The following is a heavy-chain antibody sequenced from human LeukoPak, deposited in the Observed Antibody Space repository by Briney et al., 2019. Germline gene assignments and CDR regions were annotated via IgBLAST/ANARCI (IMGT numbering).Heavy chain of an antibody. Sequence: GGSLRLSCVASGLTFNSHSMSWVRQAPGMGLEWVSVVSTNGDVTFYADSVKGRFTISRDNSKNTLFLQMNSLRAEDTAVYYCASFGEYYGSGSYSPYYYGMDVWGQGTTVTVSS. J-gene: IGHJ6*02. D-gene: IGHD3-10*01. CDR1: GLTFNSHS. CDR3: ASFGEYYGSGSYSPYYYGMDV. CDR2: VSTNGDVT. V-gene: IGHV3-23*01.